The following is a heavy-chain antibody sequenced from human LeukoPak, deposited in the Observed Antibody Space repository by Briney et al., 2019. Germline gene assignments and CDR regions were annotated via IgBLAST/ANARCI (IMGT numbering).Heavy chain of an antibody. V-gene: IGHV4-39*07. D-gene: IGHD3-10*01. CDR3: ARVPTITFFDY. J-gene: IGHJ4*02. CDR2: MYSSGST. CDR1: GGSISSSSYY. Sequence: PSETLSLTCTASGGSISSSSYYWGWIRQPPGKGLEWIGSMYSSGSTYYNPSLKSRVTISVDTSKNQFSLKLSSVTAADTAVYYCARVPTITFFDYWGQGTLVTVSS.